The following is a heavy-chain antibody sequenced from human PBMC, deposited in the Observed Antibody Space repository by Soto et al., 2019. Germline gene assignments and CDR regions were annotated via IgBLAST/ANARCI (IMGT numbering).Heavy chain of an antibody. D-gene: IGHD6-19*01. CDR1: GYTFTTYA. CDR3: SRVHSAWSYLGVY. Sequence: ASVKVSCKASGYTFTTYAMFWVRQAPGHRLEWMGWINAGNGKTRYSQKFQGRITVTMDTPASTAYMELSSLRSEDTAVYFCSRVHSAWSYLGVYWGQGTLLTVSS. CDR2: INAGNGKT. V-gene: IGHV1-3*01. J-gene: IGHJ4*02.